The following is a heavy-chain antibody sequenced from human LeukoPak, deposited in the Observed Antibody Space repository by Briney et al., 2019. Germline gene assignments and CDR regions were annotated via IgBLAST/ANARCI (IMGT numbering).Heavy chain of an antibody. D-gene: IGHD6-19*01. CDR1: GFTFSSYA. Sequence: GGSLRLSCAASGFTFSSYAMSWVRQAPGRGLEWVSAISGSGGSTYYADSVKGRFTISRDNSKNTLYLQMNSLRAEDTAVYYCAKGRVADPSYYFDYWGQGTLVTVSS. CDR3: AKGRVADPSYYFDY. J-gene: IGHJ4*02. V-gene: IGHV3-23*01. CDR2: ISGSGGST.